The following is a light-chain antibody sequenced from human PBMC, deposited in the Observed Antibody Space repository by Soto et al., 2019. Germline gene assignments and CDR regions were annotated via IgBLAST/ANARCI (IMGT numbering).Light chain of an antibody. J-gene: IGKJ1*01. CDR3: HQTYDTLWT. V-gene: IGKV1-39*01. Sequence: DIQLTQFPSFLSASVGDRVTITCRASQTVTRYLHWFQQKPGKAPKLVIFGVTNLQTGVSSRFTGSGSGTDFTLTICGLQPEDFATYSCHQTYDTLWTFGQGTKV. CDR1: QTVTRY. CDR2: GVT.